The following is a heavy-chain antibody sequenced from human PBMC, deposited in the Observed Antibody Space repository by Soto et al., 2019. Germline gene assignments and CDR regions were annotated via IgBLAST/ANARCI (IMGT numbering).Heavy chain of an antibody. V-gene: IGHV1-69*13. D-gene: IGHD5-18*01. J-gene: IGHJ4*02. CDR1: GGTFSSYA. Sequence: SVKVSCKASGGTFSSYAISWVRQAPGQGLEWMGGIIPIFGTANYAQKFQGRVTITADESTSTAYMELSSLRSEDTAVYYCARDSLLAEFKSLDTAMVSSLGYWGQGTLVTFS. CDR3: ARDSLLAEFKSLDTAMVSSLGY. CDR2: IIPIFGTA.